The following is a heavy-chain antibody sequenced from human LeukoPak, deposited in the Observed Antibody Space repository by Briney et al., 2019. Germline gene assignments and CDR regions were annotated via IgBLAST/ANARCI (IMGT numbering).Heavy chain of an antibody. V-gene: IGHV4-39*01. CDR1: GGSISSTSYY. CDR3: ARSLSYYYDTSAYS. Sequence: PSETLSLTCTVSGGSISSTSYYWGWIRQTPGKGLEWIGNMYCSGGSTYYNPSLESRVTISVDTSKNQFSLKLSSVTAADTAVYYCARSLSYYYDTSAYSWGQGTLVTVSS. CDR2: MYCSGGST. J-gene: IGHJ5*02. D-gene: IGHD3-22*01.